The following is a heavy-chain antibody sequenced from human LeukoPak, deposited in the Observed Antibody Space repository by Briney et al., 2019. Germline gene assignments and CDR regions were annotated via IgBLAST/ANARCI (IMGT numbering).Heavy chain of an antibody. J-gene: IGHJ6*02. V-gene: IGHV1-69*13. Sequence: SVKVSFKASGGTFSSYAISWVRQAPGQGLEWMGGIIPIFGTANYAQKFQGRVTITADESTSTAYMELSSLRSEDTAVYYCARRSGKGDGYNPNYYYYGMDVWGQGTTVTVSS. D-gene: IGHD5-24*01. CDR2: IIPIFGTA. CDR3: ARRSGKGDGYNPNYYYYGMDV. CDR1: GGTFSSYA.